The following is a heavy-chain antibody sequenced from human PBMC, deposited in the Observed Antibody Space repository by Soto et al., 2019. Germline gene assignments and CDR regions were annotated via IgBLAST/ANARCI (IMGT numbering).Heavy chain of an antibody. CDR2: IIPIFGTA. V-gene: IGHV1-69*06. CDR1: GGTFSSYA. Sequence: ASVKVSCKASGGTFSSYAISWVRQAPGQGLEWMGGIIPIFGTANYAQKFQGRVTITADKSTSTAYMELSSLRSEDTAVYYCARSPPQGYQLLFYYFYYGMDVWGQGTTVTVSS. D-gene: IGHD2-2*01. J-gene: IGHJ6*02. CDR3: ARSPPQGYQLLFYYFYYGMDV.